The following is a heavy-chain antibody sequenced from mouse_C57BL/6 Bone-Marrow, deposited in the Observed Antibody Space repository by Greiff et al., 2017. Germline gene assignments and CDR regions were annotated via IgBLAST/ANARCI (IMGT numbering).Heavy chain of an antibody. Sequence: QVQLQQSGAELVRPGTSVKVSCKASGYAFTNYLIEWVKQRPGQGLEWIGVINPGSGGTNYNEKFKGKATLTADKSSSTAYMQLSSLTSEDSAVYSCARIGWLPYFDVWGTGTPVTGSS. J-gene: IGHJ1*03. CDR2: INPGSGGT. CDR1: GYAFTNYL. CDR3: ARIGWLPYFDV. D-gene: IGHD2-3*01. V-gene: IGHV1-54*01.